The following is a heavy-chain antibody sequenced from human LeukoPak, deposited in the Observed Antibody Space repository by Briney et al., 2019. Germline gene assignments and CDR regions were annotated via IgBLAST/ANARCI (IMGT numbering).Heavy chain of an antibody. D-gene: IGHD2-15*01. J-gene: IGHJ4*02. V-gene: IGHV3-11*01. CDR2: ISSSGSTI. CDR1: GFTFSDYY. Sequence: AWSLRLSCAASGFTFSDYYMSWIRQAPGKGLEWVSYISSSGSTIYYADSVKGRFTISRDNAKNSLFLQMNSLRAEDTAVYYCARDRGFCSGGSCFPNFDFWGQGTLVTASS. CDR3: ARDRGFCSGGSCFPNFDF.